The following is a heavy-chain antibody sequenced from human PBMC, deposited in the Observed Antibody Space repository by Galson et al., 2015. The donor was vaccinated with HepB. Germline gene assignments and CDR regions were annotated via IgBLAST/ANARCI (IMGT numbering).Heavy chain of an antibody. V-gene: IGHV1-18*01. Sequence: SVKVSCKASGGPFSSYGISWVRQAPGQGLEWMGWISAYNGNTNDAQKLQGRVTMTTDTSTSTAYMELRSLRSDDTAVYYCARVDLGYCSGGSCYSGDYYDSSGYYRFDYWGQGTLVTVSS. CDR3: ARVDLGYCSGGSCYSGDYYDSSGYYRFDY. CDR1: GGPFSSYG. J-gene: IGHJ4*02. CDR2: ISAYNGNT. D-gene: IGHD2-15*01.